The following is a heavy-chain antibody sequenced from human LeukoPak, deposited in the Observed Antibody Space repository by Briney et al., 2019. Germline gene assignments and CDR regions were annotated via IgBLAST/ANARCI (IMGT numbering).Heavy chain of an antibody. CDR3: ARGRPYYYDSSGYYPYDAFDI. Sequence: GGSLRLSCAASGFTVSSNYMSWVRQAPGKGLEWVSAIYSGGSTYYADSVKGRLTISRDNSKNTLYLQMNSLRAEDTAVYYCARGRPYYYDSSGYYPYDAFDIWGQGTMVTVSS. CDR2: IYSGGST. J-gene: IGHJ3*02. D-gene: IGHD3-22*01. CDR1: GFTVSSNY. V-gene: IGHV3-53*01.